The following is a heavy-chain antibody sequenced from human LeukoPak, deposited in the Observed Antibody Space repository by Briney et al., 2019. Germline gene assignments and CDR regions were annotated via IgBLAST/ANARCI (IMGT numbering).Heavy chain of an antibody. V-gene: IGHV4-34*01. Sequence: SETLSLTCAVCGGSFSGYYWSWIRQPPGKGLEWIGEINHSGSTNYNPSLKSRVTISVDTSKNQFSLKLSSVTAADTAVYYCARCGSIFGVVTLWGQGTMVTVSS. CDR3: ARCGSIFGVVTL. CDR2: INHSGST. CDR1: GGSFSGYY. J-gene: IGHJ3*01. D-gene: IGHD3-3*01.